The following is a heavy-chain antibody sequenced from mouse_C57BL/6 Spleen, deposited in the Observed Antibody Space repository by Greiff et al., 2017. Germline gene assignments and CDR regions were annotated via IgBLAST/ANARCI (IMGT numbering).Heavy chain of an antibody. CDR2: INPSIGGT. CDR1: GYTFTSYG. Sequence: VQLQQPGTDLVKPGASVKLSCKASGYTFTSYGMHWVKQRPGQGLEWIGNINPSIGGTNYNEKFKSKATLSVDKSTSTAYMQLSSLTSEDTAVYYCARGDSRAWFAYWGQGTLVTVSA. V-gene: IGHV1-53*01. J-gene: IGHJ3*01. D-gene: IGHD6-1*01. CDR3: ARGDSRAWFAY.